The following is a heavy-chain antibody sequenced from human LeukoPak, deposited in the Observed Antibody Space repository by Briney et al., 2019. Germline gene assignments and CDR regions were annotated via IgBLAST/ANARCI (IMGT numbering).Heavy chain of an antibody. V-gene: IGHV3-30*18. CDR3: AKSPGRGEVYYYYYMDV. CDR2: ISYDGSNK. CDR1: GFTFSSYG. J-gene: IGHJ6*03. Sequence: GGSLRLSCAASGFTFSSYGMHWVRQAPGKGLEWVAVISYDGSNKYYADSVKGRFTISRDNSKNTLYLQMNSLRAEDTAVYYCAKSPGRGEVYYYYYMDVWGKGTTVTVSS. D-gene: IGHD1-14*01.